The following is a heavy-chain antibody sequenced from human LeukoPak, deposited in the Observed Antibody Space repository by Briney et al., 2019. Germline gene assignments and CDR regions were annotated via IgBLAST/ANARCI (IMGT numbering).Heavy chain of an antibody. Sequence: GGSLRLSCAASGFTVSSNYMSWVRQAPGKGLEWVSLIYSAGGTYYADSVKGRFTISRDNSKNTLYLQMNSLRAEDTAVYYCAKGLVSYYFDYWGQGTLVTVSS. CDR3: AKGLVSYYFDY. V-gene: IGHV3-53*01. J-gene: IGHJ4*02. D-gene: IGHD6-19*01. CDR1: GFTVSSNY. CDR2: IYSAGGT.